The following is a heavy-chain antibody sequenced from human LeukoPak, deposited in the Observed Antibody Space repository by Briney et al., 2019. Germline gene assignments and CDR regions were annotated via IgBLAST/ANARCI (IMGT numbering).Heavy chain of an antibody. J-gene: IGHJ4*02. CDR2: ISSSGSTI. V-gene: IGHV3-11*01. Sequence: PGGSLRLSCAASGFTFSDYYMSWIRQAPGKGLEWVSYISSSGSTIYYADSVKGRFTISRDNAKNSLYLQMNSLRAEDTAVYYCARDRTYYYDSSGYWGYWGQGTLVTVSS. D-gene: IGHD3-22*01. CDR3: ARDRTYYYDSSGYWGY. CDR1: GFTFSDYY.